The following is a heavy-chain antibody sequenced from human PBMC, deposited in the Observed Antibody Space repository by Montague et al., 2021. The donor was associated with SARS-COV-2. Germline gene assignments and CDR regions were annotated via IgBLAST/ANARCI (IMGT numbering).Heavy chain of an antibody. J-gene: IGHJ5*01. Sequence: SETLSLTCTVSFGSISTYYWSWIRQPPGKGLEWIGFIFYNGSTKYNPSLKRRVSISLDTPKNQFSLKPSSVTAADTAVYSCARQDAWAYCGDECYRGWFDSWGQGTLVSGSS. D-gene: IGHD2-21*01. CDR1: FGSISTYY. CDR3: ARQDAWAYCGDECYRGWFDS. CDR2: IFYNGST. V-gene: IGHV4-59*01.